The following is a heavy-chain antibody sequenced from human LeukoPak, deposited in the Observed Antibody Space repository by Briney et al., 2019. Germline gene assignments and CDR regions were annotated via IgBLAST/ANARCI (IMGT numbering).Heavy chain of an antibody. CDR2: ISYDGRNK. Sequence: GGTLRLSCAASGFTFGSYGMHWVRQAPGKGLEWVAVISYDGRNKYYVDSVKGRFTISRDNSKNTLYLQMNSLRAEDTAVYYCAKDWHTVTSFDYWGQGTLVTVSS. V-gene: IGHV3-30*18. D-gene: IGHD4-17*01. CDR1: GFTFGSYG. J-gene: IGHJ4*02. CDR3: AKDWHTVTSFDY.